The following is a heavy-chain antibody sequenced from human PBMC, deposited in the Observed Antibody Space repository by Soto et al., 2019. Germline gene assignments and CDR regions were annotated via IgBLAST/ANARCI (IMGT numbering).Heavy chain of an antibody. D-gene: IGHD6-19*01. Sequence: GGSLRLSCTASGFTSSNYWMHWVRQAPGKGLVWVSRINPDGTSTSYVDSVKGRFTISRDNAKNTLYLQMNSLRVEDTAVYYCSRWDFSGISVPGSAYRGQGTLVTGSS. CDR3: SRWDFSGISVPGSAY. V-gene: IGHV3-74*01. CDR1: GFTSSNYW. CDR2: INPDGTST. J-gene: IGHJ4*02.